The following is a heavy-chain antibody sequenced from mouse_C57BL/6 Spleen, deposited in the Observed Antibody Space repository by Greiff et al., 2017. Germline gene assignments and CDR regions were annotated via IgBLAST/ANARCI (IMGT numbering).Heavy chain of an antibody. CDR3: ARYYYGSSPRAMDY. V-gene: IGHV1-19*01. CDR1: GYTFTDYY. D-gene: IGHD1-1*01. J-gene: IGHJ4*01. CDR2: INPYNGGT. Sequence: VQLQQSGPVLVKPGASVKMSCKASGYTFTDYYMNWVKQSHGKSLEWIGVINPYNGGTSYNQKFKGKATLTVDKSSSTAYMELNSLTSEDSAVYYCARYYYGSSPRAMDYWGQGTSVTVSS.